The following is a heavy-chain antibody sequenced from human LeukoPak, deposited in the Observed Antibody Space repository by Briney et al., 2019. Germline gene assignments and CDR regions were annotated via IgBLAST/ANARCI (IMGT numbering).Heavy chain of an antibody. CDR1: GGSLSSGDYY. V-gene: IGHV4-30-4*01. Sequence: SETLSLTCTVSGGSLSSGDYYWSWIRQPPGKGLEWIGYIYYSGSTYYNPSLKSRVTISVDTSKNQFSLKLSSVTAADTAVYYCARVPCSGGSCYGFDYWGQGTLVTVSS. CDR3: ARVPCSGGSCYGFDY. J-gene: IGHJ4*02. CDR2: IYYSGST. D-gene: IGHD2-15*01.